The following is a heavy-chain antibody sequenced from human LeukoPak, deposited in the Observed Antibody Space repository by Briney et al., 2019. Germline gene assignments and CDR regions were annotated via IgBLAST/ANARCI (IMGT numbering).Heavy chain of an antibody. CDR3: ARLGHLYYYYMDV. CDR1: GFTFSSYW. Sequence: PGGSLRLSCAASGFTFSSYWMHWVRQAPGKGLVWVSRINTDGSSTSYADSVKGRFTISRDNAKNTLYLQMNSLRAEDTAVYYCARLGHLYYYYMDVWGKGTTVTVSS. CDR2: INTDGSST. V-gene: IGHV3-74*01. J-gene: IGHJ6*03.